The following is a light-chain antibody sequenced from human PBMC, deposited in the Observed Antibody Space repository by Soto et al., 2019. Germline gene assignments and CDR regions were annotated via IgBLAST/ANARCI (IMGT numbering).Light chain of an antibody. CDR3: SSFAGSNNFPYG. Sequence: QSALTQPPSASGSPGQSVTISCTGTSSDVGAYDYVPWYQQHPGKAPKLMIYEINKRPSGVPDRFSGSKSGNTASLTVSGLQAEDEADYYCSSFAGSNNFPYGFGTGTKV. CDR1: SSDVGAYDY. J-gene: IGLJ1*01. CDR2: EIN. V-gene: IGLV2-8*01.